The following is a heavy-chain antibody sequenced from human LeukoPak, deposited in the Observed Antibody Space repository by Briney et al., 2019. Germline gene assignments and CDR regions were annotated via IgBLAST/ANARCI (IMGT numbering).Heavy chain of an antibody. Sequence: SETLSLTCTVSGGSISSYYWSWIRQPAGKGLEWTGRIYSSGSTNYNPSLKSRVTMSVDTSKNQFSLKLSSVTAADTAVFYCARDKGDSGSVPFDYWGQGTLVTVSS. J-gene: IGHJ4*02. CDR1: GGSISSYY. CDR3: ARDKGDSGSVPFDY. CDR2: IYSSGST. D-gene: IGHD6-25*01. V-gene: IGHV4-4*07.